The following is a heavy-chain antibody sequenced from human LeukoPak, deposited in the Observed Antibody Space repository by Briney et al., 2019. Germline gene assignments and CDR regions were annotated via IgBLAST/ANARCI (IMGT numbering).Heavy chain of an antibody. Sequence: GGSLRLSCAASGFTFSSYAMSWVRQAPGKGLEWVSAISGSGGSTYYADSVKGRFTISRDNSKNTLYLQMNSLRAEDTAVYYCAKSRRLTMVRRRGFDPWGQGTLVTVSS. J-gene: IGHJ5*02. V-gene: IGHV3-23*01. D-gene: IGHD3-10*01. CDR3: AKSRRLTMVRRRGFDP. CDR2: ISGSGGST. CDR1: GFTFSSYA.